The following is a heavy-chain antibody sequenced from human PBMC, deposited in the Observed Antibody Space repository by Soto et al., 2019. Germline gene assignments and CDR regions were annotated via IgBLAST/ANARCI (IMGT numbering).Heavy chain of an antibody. Sequence: GGSLRLSCAASGFTFSSYWMSWVRQAPGKGLEWVANIKQDGSEKYYVDSVKGRFTISRENAQNSLYLQMNSLKAEDTAVYYWARAEVTAIPVSYHGMEVGGQGTRVNVSS. D-gene: IGHD2-21*02. J-gene: IGHJ6*02. CDR1: GFTFSSYW. CDR2: IKQDGSEK. CDR3: ARAEVTAIPVSYHGMEV. V-gene: IGHV3-7*01.